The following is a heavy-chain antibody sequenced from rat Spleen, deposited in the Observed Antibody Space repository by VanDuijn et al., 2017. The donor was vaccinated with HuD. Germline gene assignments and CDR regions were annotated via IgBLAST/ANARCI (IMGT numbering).Heavy chain of an antibody. V-gene: IGHV5-31*01. J-gene: IGHJ4*01. Sequence: EVQLVESGGGLVHPGRSLKLSCVTSGFTFNYYWMTWIRQAPGKGLEWVASISYDGTATYYRDSVKGRFTLSRDTAQNTLYLQMNSLRSEDTATYYCARHGRGKTTYYYVMDAWGQGASVTVSS. CDR1: GFTFNYYW. CDR3: ARHGRGKTTYYYVMDA. D-gene: IGHD4-5*01. CDR2: ISYDGTAT.